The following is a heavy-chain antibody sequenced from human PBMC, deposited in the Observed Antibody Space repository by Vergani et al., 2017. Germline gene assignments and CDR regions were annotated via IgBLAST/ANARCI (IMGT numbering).Heavy chain of an antibody. CDR1: GFTFSSYW. J-gene: IGHJ6*02. D-gene: IGHD4-17*01. CDR3: ARSGGYGDYVGYGMDV. V-gene: IGHV3-7*01. Sequence: EVQLVESGGGLVQPGGSLRLSCAASGFTFSSYWMSWVRQAPGKGLEWVANIKQDGSEKYYVDAVKGRFTISRDNAKNSLYLQMNSLRAEDTAVYYCARSGGYGDYVGYGMDVWGQGTTVTVSS. CDR2: IKQDGSEK.